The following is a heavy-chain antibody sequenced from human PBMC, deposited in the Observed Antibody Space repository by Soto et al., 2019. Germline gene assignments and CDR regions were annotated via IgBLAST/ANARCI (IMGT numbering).Heavy chain of an antibody. CDR3: ARDLKRYYDSSGYGYYYYGMDV. Sequence: QVQLVQSGAEVKKPGSSVKVSCKASGGTFSSYAISWVRQAPGQGLEWMGGIIPIVGTANYAQKFQGRVTITADDSTTTAYMELSSLRSEDTAVYYCARDLKRYYDSSGYGYYYYGMDVWGQGTTVTVSS. D-gene: IGHD3-22*01. J-gene: IGHJ6*02. CDR2: IIPIVGTA. V-gene: IGHV1-69*01. CDR1: GGTFSSYA.